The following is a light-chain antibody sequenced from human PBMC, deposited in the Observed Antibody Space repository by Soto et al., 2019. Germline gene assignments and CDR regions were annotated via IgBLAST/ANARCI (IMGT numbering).Light chain of an antibody. CDR1: SSDISDYDF. V-gene: IGLV2-8*01. CDR2: EVT. Sequence: QSVLTQPPSTSGSPGQSVTISCTGTSSDISDYDFVSWYQQHPGKAPKLIIYEVTKRPSGVPDRFSGSKSGNTASLTVSGLQAEDEAVYHCSSFAGSNNLMFGGGTKLTV. J-gene: IGLJ3*02. CDR3: SSFAGSNNLM.